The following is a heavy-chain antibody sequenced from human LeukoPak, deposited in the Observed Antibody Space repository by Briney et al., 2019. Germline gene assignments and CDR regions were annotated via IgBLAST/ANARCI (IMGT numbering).Heavy chain of an antibody. D-gene: IGHD3-16*02. CDR3: AKDGLRLGELSLEFDY. J-gene: IGHJ4*02. V-gene: IGHV3-9*03. CDR2: ISWNSGSI. CDR1: GFTFDDYA. Sequence: PGGSLRLSRAASGFTFDDYAMHWVRQAPGKCLEWVSGISWNSGSIGYADSVKGRFTISRDNAKNSLYLQMNSLRAEDMALYYCAKDGLRLGELSLEFDYWGQGTLVTVSS.